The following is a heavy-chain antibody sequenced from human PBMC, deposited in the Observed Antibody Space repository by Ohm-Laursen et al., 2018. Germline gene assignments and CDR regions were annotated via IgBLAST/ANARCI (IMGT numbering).Heavy chain of an antibody. Sequence: PGTLSLTCTVSGGSISSHYWTWIRQPPGKGLEWIGYIYNSGSTNYNPSLKSRVTISIDTSTNQFSLRLSSVTAADTAVYYCARGYNWNDSYYYAMDVWGQGTTVIVSS. CDR2: IYNSGST. J-gene: IGHJ6*02. V-gene: IGHV4-59*11. D-gene: IGHD1-1*01. CDR3: ARGYNWNDSYYYAMDV. CDR1: GGSISSHY.